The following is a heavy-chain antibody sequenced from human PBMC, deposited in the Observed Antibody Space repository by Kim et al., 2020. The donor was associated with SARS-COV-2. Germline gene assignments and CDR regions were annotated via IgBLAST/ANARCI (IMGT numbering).Heavy chain of an antibody. J-gene: IGHJ6*02. CDR3: ASSTSDRFLEWLPYYYYGMDV. Sequence: GESLKISCKGSGYSFTSYWIGWVRQMPGKGLEWMGIIYPGDSDTRYSPSFQGQVTISADKSISTAYLQWSSLKASDTAMYYCASSTSDRFLEWLPYYYYGMDVWGQGTTVTVSS. CDR2: IYPGDSDT. CDR1: GYSFTSYW. V-gene: IGHV5-51*01. D-gene: IGHD3-3*01.